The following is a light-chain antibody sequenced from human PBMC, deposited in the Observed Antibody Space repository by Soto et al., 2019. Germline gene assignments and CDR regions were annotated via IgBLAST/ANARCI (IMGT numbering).Light chain of an antibody. CDR1: QSISTY. Sequence: DIQMTQSPSSLSASVGDRVTITCRASQSISTYLSWYLQKPGKAPKLLIFAASSLQSGVPSRFSGSGSGTDFTLTISSLQPEDFATYYCQHYNSYSEAVGQGTKVDSK. J-gene: IGKJ1*01. CDR2: AAS. V-gene: IGKV1-39*01. CDR3: QHYNSYSEA.